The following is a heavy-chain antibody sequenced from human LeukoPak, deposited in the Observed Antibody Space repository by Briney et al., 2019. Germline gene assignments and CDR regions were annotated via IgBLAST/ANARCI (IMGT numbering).Heavy chain of an antibody. CDR1: GFTVSSNY. V-gene: IGHV3-66*01. Sequence: PGGSPRLSCAAFGFTVSSNYMSWVRQAPGKGLELVSVIYSGGSTYYADSVKGRFTISRDNSKNTLYLQMNSLRAEDTAVYYCASPVYSSGWQLFDYWGQGTLVTVSS. J-gene: IGHJ4*02. CDR3: ASPVYSSGWQLFDY. D-gene: IGHD6-19*01. CDR2: IYSGGST.